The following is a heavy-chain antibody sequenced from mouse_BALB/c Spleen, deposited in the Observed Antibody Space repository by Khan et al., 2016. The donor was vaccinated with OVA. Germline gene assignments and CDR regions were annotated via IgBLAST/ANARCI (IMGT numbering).Heavy chain of an antibody. D-gene: IGHD1-1*02. V-gene: IGHV9-3-1*01. CDR3: ASGGYWYFDV. J-gene: IGHJ1*01. CDR1: GYSFTNYG. CDR2: INTYTGEP. Sequence: QIQLVQSGPEVKKPGETVKISCKASGYSFTNYGMNWVRQAPGKGLKWMGWINTYTGEPTYAADFKGPFAFSLETSASTAYLQINNLKNEDTATYFCASGGYWYFDVWGAGTTVTVSS.